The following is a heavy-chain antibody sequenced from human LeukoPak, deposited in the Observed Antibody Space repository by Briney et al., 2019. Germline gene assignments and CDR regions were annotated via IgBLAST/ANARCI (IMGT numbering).Heavy chain of an antibody. J-gene: IGHJ4*01. CDR3: AREAITMVREEPFDY. D-gene: IGHD3-10*01. CDR1: GFTFTSSA. Sequence: GASVKVSCKASGFTFTSSAMQWVRQARGQRLEWIGWIVVGSGNTNYAQKFQERVTITRDMSTSTAYMELSSLRSEDTAVYYCAREAITMVREEPFDYWGHGSLVTVSS. V-gene: IGHV1-58*02. CDR2: IVVGSGNT.